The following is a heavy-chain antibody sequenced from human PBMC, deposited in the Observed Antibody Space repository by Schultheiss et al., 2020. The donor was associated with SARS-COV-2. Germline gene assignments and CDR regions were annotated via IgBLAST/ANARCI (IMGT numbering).Heavy chain of an antibody. J-gene: IGHJ5*02. CDR3: ARVVVRCSSTSCPNWFDP. V-gene: IGHV4-4*02. CDR1: GGSISSRNW. CDR2: IYYSGST. Sequence: SETLSLSCAVSGGSISSRNWWSWVRQSPGKGLEWIGSIYYSGSTYYNPSLKSRVTISVDTSKNQFSLKLSSVTAADTAVYYCARVVVRCSSTSCPNWFDPWGQGTLVTVSS. D-gene: IGHD2-2*01.